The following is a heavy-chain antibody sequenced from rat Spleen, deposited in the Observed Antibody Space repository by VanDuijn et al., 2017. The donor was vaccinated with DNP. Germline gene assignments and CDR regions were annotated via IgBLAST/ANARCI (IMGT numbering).Heavy chain of an antibody. J-gene: IGHJ2*01. Sequence: QVQLKESGPGLVQPSQTLSLTCTVSGFSLTLYHMHWVRQPPGKGLEWMGVMWSNGDTEYNSGIKSRLSISRDTSKSQVFLKMNSLQTADTGMYFCARHYNSGFDYWGHGLMVTVSS. CDR1: GFSLTLYH. CDR3: ARHYNSGFDY. D-gene: IGHD4-3*01. CDR2: MWSNGDT. V-gene: IGHV2-32*01.